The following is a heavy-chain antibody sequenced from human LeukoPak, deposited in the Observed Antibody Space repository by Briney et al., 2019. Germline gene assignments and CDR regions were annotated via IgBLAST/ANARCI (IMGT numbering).Heavy chain of an antibody. CDR3: AKWGDYDFLTGYYVSDF. Sequence: GGPLRLSCAASGFIFRNYAMSWVRQAPGKGLEWVSAITGSGDTTYYADSVKGRFTISRDNSKNTLYVEMNTLRAEDTAVYYCAKWGDYDFLTGYYVSDFWGQGTLVTVSS. CDR2: ITGSGDTT. V-gene: IGHV3-23*01. CDR1: GFIFRNYA. J-gene: IGHJ4*02. D-gene: IGHD3-9*01.